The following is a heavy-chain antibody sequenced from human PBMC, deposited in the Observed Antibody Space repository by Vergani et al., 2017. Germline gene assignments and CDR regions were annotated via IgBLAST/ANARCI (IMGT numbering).Heavy chain of an antibody. D-gene: IGHD6-13*01. CDR2: FYTGGGT. V-gene: IGHV4-61*02. CDR3: ARDPLYSTTWPFLLLDMDV. Sequence: QVQLQESGPGLVRPSQTLSLTCTVSGGSISSGSDYWSWFRQPAGKGLEWIGRFYTGGGTSYNPSLKSRVTISVDTSKNQFSLQLSSVTAADTAVYYCARDPLYSTTWPFLLLDMDVWGQGTTVTVSS. CDR1: GGSISSGSDY. J-gene: IGHJ6*02.